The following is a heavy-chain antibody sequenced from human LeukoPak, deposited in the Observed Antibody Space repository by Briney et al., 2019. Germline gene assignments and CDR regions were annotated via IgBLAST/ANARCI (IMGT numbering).Heavy chain of an antibody. CDR3: ATAPAAADSS. J-gene: IGHJ5*02. D-gene: IGHD6-13*01. CDR1: GFTFTSFW. CDR2: INRDGTKT. V-gene: IGHV3-7*01. Sequence: GGSLRLSCAASGFTFTSFWMTWVRQSPGKGLEWVANINRDGTKTTYVDSVKGRFTISGDNAKNSLFLHMRSLRAEDTAVYYCATAPAAADSSWGQGTLVAVSS.